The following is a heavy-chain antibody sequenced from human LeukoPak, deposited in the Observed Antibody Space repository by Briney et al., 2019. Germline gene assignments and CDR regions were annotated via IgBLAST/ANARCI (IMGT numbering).Heavy chain of an antibody. J-gene: IGHJ6*04. CDR1: GFTFSSYE. CDR2: ISSSGSTI. D-gene: IGHD3-10*02. V-gene: IGHV3-48*03. CDR3: AELGITMIGGV. Sequence: GGSLRLSCAGCGFTFSSYERNWVRQAPGKGLAGVSYISSSGSTIYYADSVKGRFTISRDNAKNSLYLQMNSLRAEDTAVYYCAELGITMIGGVWGKGTTVTISS.